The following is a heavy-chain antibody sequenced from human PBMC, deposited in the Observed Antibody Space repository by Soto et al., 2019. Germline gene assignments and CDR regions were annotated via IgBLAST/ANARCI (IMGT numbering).Heavy chain of an antibody. Sequence: EVQLLESGGGLVQPGGSLRLSCAASGFTFSSYATSWVRQAPGKGLEWVSAISGSGGSTYYADSVKGRFTISRDNSEKPPYPPMNCLRAGGPAVYYSGTAWGCYLVGGEDGFDIWGQGTMVTVSS. CDR1: GFTFSSYA. V-gene: IGHV3-23*01. J-gene: IGHJ3*02. CDR2: ISGSGGST. D-gene: IGHD2-2*01. CDR3: GTAWGCYLVGGEDGFDI.